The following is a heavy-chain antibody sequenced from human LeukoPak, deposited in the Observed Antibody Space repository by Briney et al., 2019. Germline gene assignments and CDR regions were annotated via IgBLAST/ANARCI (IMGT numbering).Heavy chain of an antibody. V-gene: IGHV3-48*02. CDR1: GFTFSSYS. CDR2: ISSSSSTI. Sequence: HTGGSLRLSCAASGFTFSSYSMNWVRQAPGKGLEWVSYISSSSSTIYYADSVKGRFTISRDNAKNSLYLQMNSLRDEDMAVYYCASISSWPSWFDPWGQGTLVTVSS. D-gene: IGHD6-13*01. J-gene: IGHJ5*02. CDR3: ASISSWPSWFDP.